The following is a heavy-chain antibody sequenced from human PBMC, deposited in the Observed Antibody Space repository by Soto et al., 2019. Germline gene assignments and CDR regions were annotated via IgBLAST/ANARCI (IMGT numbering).Heavy chain of an antibody. CDR3: ARDPYSYGTVDY. Sequence: KAGGSLRLSCAASGFTFSSYSMNWVRQAPGKGLEWVSSISSSSSYIYYADSVKGRFTISRDNAKNSLYLQMNSLRAEDTAVYYCARDPYSYGTVDYWGQGTLVTVSS. J-gene: IGHJ4*02. D-gene: IGHD5-18*01. V-gene: IGHV3-21*01. CDR1: GFTFSSYS. CDR2: ISSSSSYI.